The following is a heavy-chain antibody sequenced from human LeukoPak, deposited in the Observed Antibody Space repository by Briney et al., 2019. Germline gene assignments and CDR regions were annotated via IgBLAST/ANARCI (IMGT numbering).Heavy chain of an antibody. V-gene: IGHV3-23*01. Sequence: PGGSLRLSCAAFGFTCSSYAMSWVRQAPGKGLEWVSAISGSGGSTYYADSVKGRFTISRDNSKNTLYLQMNSLRAEDTAVYYCAKESVRYSSSGEGQKWGQGTLVTVSS. CDR3: AKESVRYSSSGEGQK. J-gene: IGHJ4*02. CDR2: ISGSGGST. D-gene: IGHD6-13*01. CDR1: GFTCSSYA.